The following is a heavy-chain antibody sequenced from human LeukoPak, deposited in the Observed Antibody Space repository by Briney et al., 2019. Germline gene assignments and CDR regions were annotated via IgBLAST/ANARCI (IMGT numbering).Heavy chain of an antibody. J-gene: IGHJ4*02. CDR1: GFTFSSYA. V-gene: IGHV3-23*01. D-gene: IGHD5-18*01. CDR2: ISGSGGST. CDR3: TTMEWAH. Sequence: GGSLRLSCAASGFTFSSYAMSWVRQAPGKGLEWVSAISGSGGSTYYADSVKGRFTISRDNSKNTLYLQMNGLKVEDTAVYYCTTMEWAHWGQGSLVTVSS.